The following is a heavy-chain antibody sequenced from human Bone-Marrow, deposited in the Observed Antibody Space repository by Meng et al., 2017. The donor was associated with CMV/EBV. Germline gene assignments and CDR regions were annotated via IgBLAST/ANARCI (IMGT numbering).Heavy chain of an antibody. V-gene: IGHV3-7*01. CDR3: ARTRDIVVIPAGILAY. Sequence: GGSLRLSCAASGFTFSSYWMSWVRQAPGKGLEWVANIKQDGSEKYYVDSVKGRFTISRDNAKNSLYLQMNSLRAEDTALYYCARTRDIVVIPAGILAYWGLGTLVTVSS. CDR1: GFTFSSYW. CDR2: IKQDGSEK. D-gene: IGHD2-2*01. J-gene: IGHJ4*02.